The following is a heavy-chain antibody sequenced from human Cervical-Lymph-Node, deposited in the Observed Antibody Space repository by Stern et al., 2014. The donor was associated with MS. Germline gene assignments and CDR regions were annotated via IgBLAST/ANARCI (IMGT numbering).Heavy chain of an antibody. J-gene: IGHJ4*02. CDR1: GGTFSTEK. V-gene: IGHV1-69*01. CDR3: ARLGSGYDSSYLDF. Sequence: VQLLESGSEAKKPGSSVKVSCKVSGGTFSTEKISWVRQAPGQGLDWMGAIIPIFGTADYAQRFQDRVTISADESTSEVHMELTSLTSEDTGVYYCARLGSGYDSSYLDFWGQGMLVTVSA. D-gene: IGHD5-12*01. CDR2: IIPIFGTA.